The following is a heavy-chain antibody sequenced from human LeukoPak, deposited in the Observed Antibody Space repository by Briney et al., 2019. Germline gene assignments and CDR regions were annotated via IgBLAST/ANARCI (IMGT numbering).Heavy chain of an antibody. Sequence: PSETLSLTCTVSGGSISSSSYYWGWIRQPPGKGLEWIGSIYYSGSTYYNPSLKSRVTISVDTSKNQFSLKLSSVTAADTAVYYCAREGPYSGYDFDYWGQGTLVTVSS. CDR2: IYYSGST. V-gene: IGHV4-39*07. J-gene: IGHJ4*02. CDR1: GGSISSSSYY. D-gene: IGHD5-12*01. CDR3: AREGPYSGYDFDY.